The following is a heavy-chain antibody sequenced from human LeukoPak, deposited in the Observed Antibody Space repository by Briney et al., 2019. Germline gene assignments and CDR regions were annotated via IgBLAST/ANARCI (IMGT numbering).Heavy chain of an antibody. D-gene: IGHD2-2*01. CDR1: GGSISSGSYY. CDR3: ARGRSLGSTYYFDY. J-gene: IGHJ4*02. V-gene: IGHV4-61*02. CDR2: IYTSGST. Sequence: SQTLSLTCTVSGGSISSGSYYWSWIRQPAGKGLEWIGRIYTSGSTNYNPSLKSRVTISVGTSKNQFSLKLSSVTAADTAVYYCARGRSLGSTYYFDYWGQGTLVTVSS.